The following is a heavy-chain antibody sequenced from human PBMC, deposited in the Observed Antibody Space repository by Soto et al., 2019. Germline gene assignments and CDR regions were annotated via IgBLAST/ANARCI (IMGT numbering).Heavy chain of an antibody. CDR2: MNPNSGNT. J-gene: IGHJ4*02. D-gene: IGHD5-12*01. CDR3: ARGGPVHSGYDGGEYFDY. V-gene: IGHV1-8*01. Sequence: QVQLVQSGAEVKKPGASVKVSCKASGYTFTSYDINWVRQATGQGLEWMGWMNPNSGNTGYAKKFQGRVTMTRNTSISTAYMELSSLRSEDTAVYYCARGGPVHSGYDGGEYFDYWGQGTLVTVSS. CDR1: GYTFTSYD.